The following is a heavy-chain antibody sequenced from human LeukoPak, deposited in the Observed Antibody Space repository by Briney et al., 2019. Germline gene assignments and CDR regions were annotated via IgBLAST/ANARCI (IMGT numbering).Heavy chain of an antibody. V-gene: IGHV3-30*03. Sequence: GGSLRLSCAASGFTFSSYGMHWVRQAPVKGLEWVAVISYDGSNKYYADSVKGRFTISRDNSKNTLYLQMNSLRAEDTAVYYCVNRAAGIDYWGQGTLVTVSS. CDR1: GFTFSSYG. J-gene: IGHJ4*02. D-gene: IGHD6-13*01. CDR2: ISYDGSNK. CDR3: VNRAAGIDY.